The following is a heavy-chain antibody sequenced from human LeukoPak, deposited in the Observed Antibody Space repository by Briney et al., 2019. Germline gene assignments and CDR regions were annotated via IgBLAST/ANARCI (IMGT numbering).Heavy chain of an antibody. J-gene: IGHJ4*02. V-gene: IGHV3-66*01. Sequence: PGGSLRLSCAASGFTVSSNYMSWVRQAPGKGLEWVSVIYSGGSTYYADSVKGRFTISRDNSKNTLYLQMNSLRAEDTAVYYCARAKVTIFGVVILFYWGQGTLVTVSS. CDR3: ARAKVTIFGVVILFY. CDR1: GFTVSSNY. D-gene: IGHD3-3*01. CDR2: IYSGGST.